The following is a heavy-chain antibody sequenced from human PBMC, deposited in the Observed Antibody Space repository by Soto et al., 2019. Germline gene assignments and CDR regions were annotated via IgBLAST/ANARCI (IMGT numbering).Heavy chain of an antibody. V-gene: IGHV3-48*01. CDR3: ERQNLGDAFDI. CDR1: GFTFSNYN. D-gene: IGHD7-27*01. Sequence: PGGSLRLSCVASGFTFSNYNMNWVRQAPGKGLEWVSYISRTTSTIYYADSVKGRFTISRDNAKNSLYLEMNSLRAEDTAVYYCERQNLGDAFDIWGQGTMVTVSS. CDR2: ISRTTSTI. J-gene: IGHJ3*02.